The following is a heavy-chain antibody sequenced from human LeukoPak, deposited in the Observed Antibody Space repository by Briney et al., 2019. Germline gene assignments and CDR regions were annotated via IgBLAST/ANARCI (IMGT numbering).Heavy chain of an antibody. CDR3: AKDFSRRLAPAAIRGAAYDY. D-gene: IGHD2-2*02. CDR2: ISGSGGST. CDR1: GFTFSSYA. V-gene: IGHV3-23*01. Sequence: GGSLRLSCAASGFTFSSYAMSWVRQAPGKGLEWVSAISGSGGSTYYADSVKGRFTISRDNSKNTLYLQMNSLRAEDTAVYYCAKDFSRRLAPAAIRGAAYDYWGQGTLVTVSS. J-gene: IGHJ4*02.